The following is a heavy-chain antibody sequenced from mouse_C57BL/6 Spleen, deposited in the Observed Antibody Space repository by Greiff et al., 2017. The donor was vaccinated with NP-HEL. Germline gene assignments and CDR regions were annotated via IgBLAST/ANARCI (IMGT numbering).Heavy chain of an antibody. Sequence: EVNVVESGGGLVQSGRSLRLSCATSGFTFSDFYMEWVRQAPGKGLEWIAASRNKANDYTTEYSASVKGRFIVSRDTSQSILYLQMNALRAEDTAIYYCARDAPTGRAMDYWGQGTSVTVSS. CDR2: SRNKANDYTT. J-gene: IGHJ4*01. CDR3: ARDAPTGRAMDY. CDR1: GFTFSDFY. D-gene: IGHD4-1*02. V-gene: IGHV7-1*01.